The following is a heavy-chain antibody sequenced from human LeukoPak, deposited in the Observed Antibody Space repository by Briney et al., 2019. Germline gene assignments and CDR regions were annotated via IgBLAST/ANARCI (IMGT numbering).Heavy chain of an antibody. CDR3: ARDSYSSSRNDY. CDR2: ISRGSRTI. J-gene: IGHJ4*02. V-gene: IGHV3-48*01. CDR1: GFTFSDYS. D-gene: IGHD6-13*01. Sequence: WGSLRLSCTASGFTFSDYSMNGVRQAPGKGLEWVSNISRGSRTIYYSDSVKGRFTISRDNAKNSLYLQMNSLRTEDTAVYFCARDSYSSSRNDYWGRGTLVTVSS.